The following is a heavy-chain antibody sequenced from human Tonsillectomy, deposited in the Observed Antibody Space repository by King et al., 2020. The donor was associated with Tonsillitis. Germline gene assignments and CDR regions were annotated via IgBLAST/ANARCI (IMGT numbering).Heavy chain of an antibody. CDR3: ARSYASSGYFTTSSDY. J-gene: IGHJ4*02. CDR2: ISSSSSTK. Sequence: DVQLVESGGVLVQPGGSLRLSCAASGFTFSSYSMNWVRQAPGKGLEWVSYISSSSSTKYYADDVKGRFTISRENAKNSLYLQLNSLRAEDTAVYYCARSYASSGYFTTSSDYWGQGTLVTVSS. CDR1: GFTFSSYS. V-gene: IGHV3-48*01. D-gene: IGHD3-22*01.